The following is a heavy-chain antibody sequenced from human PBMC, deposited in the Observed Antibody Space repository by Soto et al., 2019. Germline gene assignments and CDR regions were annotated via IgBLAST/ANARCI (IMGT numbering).Heavy chain of an antibody. J-gene: IGHJ6*02. CDR1: GGTLSTYA. D-gene: IGHD3-10*01. Sequence: QVQLVQSGAEVKKPGSSLKVSCKASGGTLSTYALSWARQAPGQGLEWMGGIIPFFGTAKYAQNLQGRVTIAAGEPTSTAYLELSRLRCEDTAVYYCARDLDYFGSGSHFRSGGRGMDVWGQGTTGTVS. CDR3: ARDLDYFGSGSHFRSGGRGMDV. V-gene: IGHV1-69*01. CDR2: IIPFFGTA.